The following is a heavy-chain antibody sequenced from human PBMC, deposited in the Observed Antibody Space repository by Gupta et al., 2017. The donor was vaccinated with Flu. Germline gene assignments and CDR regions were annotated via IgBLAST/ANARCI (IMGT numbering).Heavy chain of an antibody. CDR2: ISYDGSNK. V-gene: IGHV3-30-3*01. CDR3: ARTSSFDY. Sequence: ASGFACGSYAMHWVRQAPGKGLEWVAVISYDGSNKYYADSVKGRFTISRDNSKNNMYLQMNSLRAEDTAVYYCARTSSFDYWGQGTLVTVSS. CDR1: GFACGSYA. J-gene: IGHJ4*02.